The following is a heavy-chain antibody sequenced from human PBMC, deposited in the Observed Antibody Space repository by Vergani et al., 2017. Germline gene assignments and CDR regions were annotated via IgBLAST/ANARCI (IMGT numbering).Heavy chain of an antibody. D-gene: IGHD4-23*01. Sequence: QLQLQESGPGLVKPSETLSLTCTVSGGSITYGAFYWGWIRQSPGKGLEWIGSIYYSENKFYNPSLESRVTLSIDTTKNQFSLKLKSVTAADTAVYYCVRDNELSRWDWGQGTLVSVAS. CDR3: VRDNELSRWD. V-gene: IGHV4-39*02. CDR2: IYYSENK. J-gene: IGHJ4*02. CDR1: GGSITYGAFY.